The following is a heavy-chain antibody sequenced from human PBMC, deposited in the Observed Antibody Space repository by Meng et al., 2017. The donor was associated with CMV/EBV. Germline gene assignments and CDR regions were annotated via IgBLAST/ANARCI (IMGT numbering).Heavy chain of an antibody. CDR3: ARDVWSIFGVVIKEVGMDV. Sequence: GSLRLSCTVSGGSISSSSYYWGWIRQPPGTGLEWIGSIYYSGSTYYNPSLKSRVTISVDKSKNQFSLKLSSVTAADTAVYYCARDVWSIFGVVIKEVGMDVWGQGTTVTVSS. V-gene: IGHV4-39*07. CDR1: GGSISSSSYY. J-gene: IGHJ6*02. CDR2: IYYSGST. D-gene: IGHD3-3*01.